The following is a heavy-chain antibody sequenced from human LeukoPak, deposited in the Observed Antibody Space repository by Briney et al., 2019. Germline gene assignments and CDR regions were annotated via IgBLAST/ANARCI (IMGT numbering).Heavy chain of an antibody. D-gene: IGHD3-3*01. CDR1: GGSISSGDYY. V-gene: IGHV4-30-4*08. CDR3: ARDPELDWVDY. CDR2: IYYSGST. J-gene: IGHJ4*02. Sequence: SETLSLTCTVSGGSISSGDYYWSWIRQPPGKGLEWIGNIYYSGSTYYNPSLKSRVTISVDTSKNQFSLKLSSVTAADTAVYYCARDPELDWVDYWGQGTLVTVSS.